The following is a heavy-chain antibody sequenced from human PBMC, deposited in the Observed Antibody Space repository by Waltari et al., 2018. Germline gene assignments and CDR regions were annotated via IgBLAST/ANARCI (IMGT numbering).Heavy chain of an antibody. J-gene: IGHJ6*02. CDR1: GFTFSSYS. D-gene: IGHD3-3*01. CDR2: ISSSSSYI. CDR3: ARDVAYYDFWSGYLGGGMDV. Sequence: EVQLVESGGGLVKPGGSLRLSCAASGFTFSSYSMNWVRQAPGKGLGWVSSISSSSSYIYYADSVKGRFTISRDNAKNSLYLQMNSLRAEDTAVYYCARDVAYYDFWSGYLGGGMDVWGQGTTVTVSS. V-gene: IGHV3-21*01.